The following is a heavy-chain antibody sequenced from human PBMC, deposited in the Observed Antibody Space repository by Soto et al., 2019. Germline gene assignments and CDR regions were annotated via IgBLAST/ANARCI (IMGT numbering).Heavy chain of an antibody. V-gene: IGHV5-10-1*04. CDR2: IDPSDSDT. Sequence: GESLKISCKGSGDSFTSYWMSWVRQMPGKGLEWMGRIDPSDSDTRYSPSFQGQVTISADKSISTAYLQWSSLKASDTAMYYCAGGGVRGVITRTRDYYGMDVRGQGTTVTVSS. CDR1: GDSFTSYW. J-gene: IGHJ6*02. CDR3: AGGGVRGVITRTRDYYGMDV. D-gene: IGHD3-10*01.